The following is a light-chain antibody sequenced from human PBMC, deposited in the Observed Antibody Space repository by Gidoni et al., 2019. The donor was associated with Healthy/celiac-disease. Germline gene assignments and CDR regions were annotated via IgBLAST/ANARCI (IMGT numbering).Light chain of an antibody. CDR2: AAS. CDR3: QQSYSTPFAIT. Sequence: DIQMTKSTTSLSASVGDRVTSTCRARQSISSYFNLYQQKPGKAPKLLIYAASSLQSGDPSRFSVSGSGTDFTLTISSLQPEDFATSYCQQSYSTPFAITFGQGTRLEIK. V-gene: IGKV1-39*01. J-gene: IGKJ5*01. CDR1: QSISSY.